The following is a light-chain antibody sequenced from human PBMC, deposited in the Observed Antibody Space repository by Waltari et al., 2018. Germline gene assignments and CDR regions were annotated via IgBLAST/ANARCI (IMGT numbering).Light chain of an antibody. CDR3: MQSLQTPLT. Sequence: DIVMTQSPLTLPVTPGEPASLSCRSSQSLLFSNGDNYLDWYLQKPGEPPQLLIYLGSNRASGVPDRFSGSASGTYFTLKISRVEAEDVGVYYCMQSLQTPLTFGGGTKVELK. CDR1: QSLLFSNGDNY. CDR2: LGS. J-gene: IGKJ4*01. V-gene: IGKV2-28*01.